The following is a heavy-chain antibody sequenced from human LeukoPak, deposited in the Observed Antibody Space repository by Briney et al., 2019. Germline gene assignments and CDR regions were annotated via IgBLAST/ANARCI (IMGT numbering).Heavy chain of an antibody. Sequence: GESLRLSCAASGFIFSNYWMTWVRQAPGKGLEWVAVISYDGNNKYYADSVKGRFTISRDNSKNTLYLQMNSLRAEDTAVYYCARDVVVTAIWYYFDYWGQGTLVTVSS. D-gene: IGHD2-21*02. CDR3: ARDVVVTAIWYYFDY. J-gene: IGHJ4*02. V-gene: IGHV3-30-3*01. CDR2: ISYDGNNK. CDR1: GFIFSNYW.